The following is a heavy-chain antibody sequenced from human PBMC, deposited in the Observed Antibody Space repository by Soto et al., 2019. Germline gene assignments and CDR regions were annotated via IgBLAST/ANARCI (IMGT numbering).Heavy chain of an antibody. CDR1: GFSLSTSGVG. CDR3: AHSRDVCSGGSCYSGWFDT. CDR2: IYWNDDK. D-gene: IGHD2-15*01. V-gene: IGHV2-5*01. Sequence: SGPTLVNPTQTLTLTCTFSGFSLSTSGVGVGWIRQPPGKALEWLALIYWNDDKRYSPSLKSRLTITKDTSKNQVVLTMTNMDPVDTATYYCAHSRDVCSGGSCYSGWFDTWGQGTLVTVSS. J-gene: IGHJ5*02.